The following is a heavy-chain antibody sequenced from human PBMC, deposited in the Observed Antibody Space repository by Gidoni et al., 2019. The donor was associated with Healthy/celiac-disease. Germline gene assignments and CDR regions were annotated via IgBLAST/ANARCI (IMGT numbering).Heavy chain of an antibody. V-gene: IGHV1-69*01. CDR1: GGTCSSYA. Sequence: QVQLVQSGAEVKKPGSSVKVSCKASGGTCSSYAISWVRQAPGQGPEWMGGIIPIFGTANYAQKFQGRVTITADESTSTAYMELSSLRSEDTAVYYCARRGFGYYDSSGFQPFDYWGQGTLVTVSS. CDR2: IIPIFGTA. CDR3: ARRGFGYYDSSGFQPFDY. D-gene: IGHD3-22*01. J-gene: IGHJ4*02.